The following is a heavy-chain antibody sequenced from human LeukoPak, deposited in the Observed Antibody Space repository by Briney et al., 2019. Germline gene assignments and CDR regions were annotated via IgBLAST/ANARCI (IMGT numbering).Heavy chain of an antibody. D-gene: IGHD3-16*01. Sequence: SETLSLTCTVSVDSIRAYHWNWIRKPPGKGLEWIGYMQSNGNSKYNPSLRSRVTIFIDTSKSQVALILSSVTAADTAVYYCARDKQHSYGRYCYHWGQGALVTVSS. J-gene: IGHJ4*02. CDR3: ARDKQHSYGRYCYH. CDR2: MQSNGNS. CDR1: VDSIRAYH. V-gene: IGHV4-59*01.